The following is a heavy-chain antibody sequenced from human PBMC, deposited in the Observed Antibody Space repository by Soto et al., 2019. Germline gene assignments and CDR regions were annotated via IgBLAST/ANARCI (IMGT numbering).Heavy chain of an antibody. J-gene: IGHJ4*02. CDR1: GYTFTSYD. D-gene: IGHD6-6*01. CDR2: MNPNSGNT. CDR3: ARGFRLEARTTATILGY. Sequence: GASVKVSCKASGYTFTSYDINWVRQATGQGLEWMGWMNPNSGNTGYAQKFQGRVTMTRNTSISTAYMELSSLRSEDTAVYYCARGFRLEARTTATILGYWGQGTPVTVSS. V-gene: IGHV1-8*01.